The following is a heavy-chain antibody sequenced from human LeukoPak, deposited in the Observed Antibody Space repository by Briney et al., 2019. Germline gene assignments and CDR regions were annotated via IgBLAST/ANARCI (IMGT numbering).Heavy chain of an antibody. CDR1: GGSISSGSYY. V-gene: IGHV4-39*07. CDR3: ARDTEYPRLSNWFDP. CDR2: INHSGST. Sequence: PSETLSLTCTVSGGSISSGSYYWSWIRQPPGKGLEWIGEINHSGSTNYNPSLKSRVTISVDTSKNQFSLKLSSVTAADTAVYYCARDTEYPRLSNWFDPWGQGTLVTVSS. J-gene: IGHJ5*02. D-gene: IGHD2-2*02.